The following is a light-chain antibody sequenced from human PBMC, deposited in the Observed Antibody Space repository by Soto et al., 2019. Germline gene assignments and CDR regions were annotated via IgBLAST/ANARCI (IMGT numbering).Light chain of an antibody. J-gene: IGKJ1*01. V-gene: IGKV3-20*01. CDR2: AAS. CDR3: QQFGRSPRT. CDR1: QSVYSNY. Sequence: EIVLTQSPGTVSLSPGERVTLSCRASQSVYSNYLAWYQQKPGQAPRLLISAASNRATGIPDRFSGSGSGTAFTLTINRLEPEDFAVYYCQQFGRSPRTFGQGTKVEI.